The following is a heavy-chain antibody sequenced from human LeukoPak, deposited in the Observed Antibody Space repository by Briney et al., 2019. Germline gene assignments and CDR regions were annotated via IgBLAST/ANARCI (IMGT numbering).Heavy chain of an antibody. D-gene: IGHD2-2*01. Sequence: PSETLSLTCAVYGGSFSGYYWSWIRQPPGKWLEWIGEINHSGSTNYNPSLKSRVTISVDTSKDQFSLKLSSVTAADTAVYYCARGVVVVPAAYFDYWGQGTLVTVSS. J-gene: IGHJ4*02. CDR2: INHSGST. CDR1: GGSFSGYY. V-gene: IGHV4-34*01. CDR3: ARGVVVVPAAYFDY.